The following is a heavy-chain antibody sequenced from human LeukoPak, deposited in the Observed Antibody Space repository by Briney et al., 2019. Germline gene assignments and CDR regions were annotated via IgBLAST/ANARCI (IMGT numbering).Heavy chain of an antibody. D-gene: IGHD5-24*01. J-gene: IGHJ4*02. CDR2: IYSGGDT. Sequence: PGGSLRLSCAASGVTVSNNFMLWVRQAPGKGLEWVSLIYSGGDTHYADSVKGRFTISRDNSKNTLYLQMNNLRAEDTAVYYCVRDPPAVAINTYGWGQGTVVSVSS. CDR1: GVTVSNNF. CDR3: VRDPPAVAINTYG. V-gene: IGHV3-66*01.